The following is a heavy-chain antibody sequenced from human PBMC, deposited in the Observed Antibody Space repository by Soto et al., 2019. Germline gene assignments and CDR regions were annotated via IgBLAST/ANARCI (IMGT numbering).Heavy chain of an antibody. V-gene: IGHV1-69*13. CDR2: IIPIFGTA. CDR1: GGTFSSYA. J-gene: IGHJ4*02. D-gene: IGHD2-2*01. CDR3: AVGTSGYCSSTSCYSFDY. Sequence: ASVKVSCKASGGTFSSYAISWVRQAPGQGLEWMGGIIPIFGTANYAQKFQGRVTITADESTSTAYMELSSLRSEDTAVYYCAVGTSGYCSSTSCYSFDYWGQGTLVTVSS.